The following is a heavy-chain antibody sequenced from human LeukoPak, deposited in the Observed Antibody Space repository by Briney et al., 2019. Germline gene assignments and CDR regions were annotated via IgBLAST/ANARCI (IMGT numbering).Heavy chain of an antibody. Sequence: PSETLSLTCTVSGGSITGYYWSWIRQPAGQGLEWIGRIYSSGSSQYNPSLKSPVTISLDRSKNQSSLRLSSVTAADTAVYYCARGSYGHFDYWGQGTLVTVSS. J-gene: IGHJ4*02. D-gene: IGHD5-18*01. CDR2: IYSSGSS. V-gene: IGHV4-4*07. CDR1: GGSITGYY. CDR3: ARGSYGHFDY.